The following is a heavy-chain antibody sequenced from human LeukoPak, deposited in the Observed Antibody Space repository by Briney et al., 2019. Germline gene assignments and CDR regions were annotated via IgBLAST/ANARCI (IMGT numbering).Heavy chain of an antibody. D-gene: IGHD6-19*01. J-gene: IGHJ4*02. CDR1: GGSISSYY. CDR2: IYTSGST. V-gene: IGHV4-4*07. Sequence: SETLSLTCTVSGGSISSYYWSWIRQPAGKGLEWIGRIYTSGSTNYNPSLKSRVTMPVDTSKNQFSLKLSSVTAADTAVYYCASMEVAGTGRDYWGQGTLVTVSS. CDR3: ASMEVAGTGRDY.